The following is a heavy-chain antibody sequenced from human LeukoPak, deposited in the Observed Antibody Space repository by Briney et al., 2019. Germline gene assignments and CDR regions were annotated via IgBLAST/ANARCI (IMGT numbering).Heavy chain of an antibody. J-gene: IGHJ3*02. Sequence: ASVKVSCKASGGTFSSYAISWVRQAPGQGLEWMGRIIPIFGTANYAQKFQGRVTITTDESPRTPYMELSSLRAEATHVYYCARGGGEKYSSSDDVFDIWGEGTMVTVSS. CDR2: IIPIFGTA. CDR1: GGTFSSYA. CDR3: ARGGGEKYSSSDDVFDI. V-gene: IGHV1-69*05. D-gene: IGHD6-13*01.